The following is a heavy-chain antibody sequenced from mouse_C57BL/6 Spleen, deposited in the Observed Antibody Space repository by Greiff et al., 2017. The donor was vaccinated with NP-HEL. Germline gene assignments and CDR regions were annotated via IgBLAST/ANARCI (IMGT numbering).Heavy chain of an antibody. CDR2: IYPGDGDT. V-gene: IGHV1-82*01. CDR3: ARSHYYGSSSWFAY. CDR1: GYAFSSSW. D-gene: IGHD1-1*01. Sequence: QVQLQQSGPELVKPGASVKISCKASGYAFSSSWMNWVKQRPGKGLEWIGRIYPGDGDTNYNGKFKGKATLTADKSSSTAYMQLSSLTSEDSAVYFCARSHYYGSSSWFAYWGKGTLVTVSA. J-gene: IGHJ3*01.